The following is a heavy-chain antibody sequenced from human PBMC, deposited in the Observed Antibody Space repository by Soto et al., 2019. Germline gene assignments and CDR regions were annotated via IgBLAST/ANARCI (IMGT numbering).Heavy chain of an antibody. J-gene: IGHJ4*02. CDR3: AREIGLVVPYFDY. D-gene: IGHD2-15*01. CDR2: IYHSGST. CDR1: GGSISSSNW. V-gene: IGHV4-4*02. Sequence: QVQLQESGPGLVKPSGTLSLTCAVSGGSISSSNWWSWVRQPPGKGLEWIGEIYHSGSTNYNPSLKSRVXXSXDXXKNQFSLKLSSVTAADTAVYYCAREIGLVVPYFDYWGQGTLVTVSS.